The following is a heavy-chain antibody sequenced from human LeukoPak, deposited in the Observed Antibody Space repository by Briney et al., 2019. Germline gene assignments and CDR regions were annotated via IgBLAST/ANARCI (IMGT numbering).Heavy chain of an antibody. J-gene: IGHJ5*02. CDR2: IAYSEST. D-gene: IGHD5-18*01. CDR3: ARGPQDTAMVYGWFDP. Sequence: PSGTLSLTCSVSGGSIGTYYRTWIRQPPGKGLEWVWYIAYSESTTYNPSLKSRVTISLYTSRNHFSLKLSSVTAADTAVYYCARGPQDTAMVYGWFDPWGQGTLVTVSS. V-gene: IGHV4-59*12. CDR1: GGSIGTYY.